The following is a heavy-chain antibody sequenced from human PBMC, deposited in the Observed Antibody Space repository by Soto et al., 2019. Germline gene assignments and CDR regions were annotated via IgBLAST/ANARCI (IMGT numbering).Heavy chain of an antibody. D-gene: IGHD3-9*01. V-gene: IGHV4-39*01. J-gene: IGHJ5*02. CDR3: ARHFRRDFQVVNWFDP. Sequence: SETLSLTCTVSGGSISSSSYYWGWIRQPPGKGLEWIGSIYYSGSTYYNPSLKSRVTISVDTSKNQFSLKLSSVTAADTAVYYCARHFRRDFQVVNWFDPWGQGTLVTVSS. CDR2: IYYSGST. CDR1: GGSISSSSYY.